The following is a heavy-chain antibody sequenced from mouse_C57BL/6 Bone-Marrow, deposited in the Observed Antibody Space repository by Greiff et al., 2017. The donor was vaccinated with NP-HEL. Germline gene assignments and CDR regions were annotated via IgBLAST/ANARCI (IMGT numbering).Heavy chain of an antibody. V-gene: IGHV5-16*01. CDR1: GFTFSDYY. J-gene: IGHJ3*01. Sequence: DVKLVESEGGLVQPGSSMKLSCTASGFTFSDYYMAWVRQVPEKGLEWVANITYDGSSTYYLDSLKSRFIISRDNAKNILYLQRSSLKSEDTATYYCASEDSSGFAYWGQGTLVTVSA. D-gene: IGHD3-2*02. CDR3: ASEDSSGFAY. CDR2: ITYDGSST.